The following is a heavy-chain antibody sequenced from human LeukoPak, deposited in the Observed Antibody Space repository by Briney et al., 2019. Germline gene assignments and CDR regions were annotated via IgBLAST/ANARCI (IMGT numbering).Heavy chain of an antibody. CDR3: AGDYGDYYFDY. CDR2: IYYSGST. D-gene: IGHD4-17*01. J-gene: IGHJ4*02. V-gene: IGHV4-39*07. CDR1: GGSINSTSNY. Sequence: PSETLSLTCTVSGGSINSTSNYWGWIRQPPGKGLEWIGSIYYSGSTSYNPSLKSRVTISVDTSKNQFSLRLSSVTAADTAVYFCAGDYGDYYFDYWGQGTLVTVSS.